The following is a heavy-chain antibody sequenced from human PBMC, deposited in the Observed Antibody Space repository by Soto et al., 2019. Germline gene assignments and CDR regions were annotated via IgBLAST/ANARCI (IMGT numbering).Heavy chain of an antibody. V-gene: IGHV4-4*07. Sequence: SETLSLTCTVSGGSISSYYWSRIRQPAGKGLEWIGRIYTSGSTNYNPSLKSRVTMSVDTSKNQFSLKLSSVTAADTAVYYCARGWYYDYVWGSYRANWFDPWGQGTLVTVSS. CDR2: IYTSGST. CDR3: ARGWYYDYVWGSYRANWFDP. J-gene: IGHJ5*02. CDR1: GGSISSYY. D-gene: IGHD3-16*02.